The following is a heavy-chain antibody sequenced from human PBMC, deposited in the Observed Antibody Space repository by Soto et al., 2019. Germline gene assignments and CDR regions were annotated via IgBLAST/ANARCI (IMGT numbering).Heavy chain of an antibody. CDR2: INPNSGGT. CDR3: ALDIGGKRFDY. V-gene: IGHV1-2*04. J-gene: IGHJ4*02. CDR1: GYTFTGYY. Sequence: ASVKVSCKASGYTFTGYYMHWVRRAPGQGLEWMGWINPNSGGTNYAQKFQGWVTMTRDTSISTAYMELSRLRSDDTAVYYCALDIGGKRFDYWGQGTLVTVSS. D-gene: IGHD5-12*01.